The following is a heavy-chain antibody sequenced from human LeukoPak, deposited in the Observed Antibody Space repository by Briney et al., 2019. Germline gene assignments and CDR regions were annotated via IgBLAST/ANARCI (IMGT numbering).Heavy chain of an antibody. Sequence: ASVKVSCKASGYTFTSYDINWVRQASGQGLEWMGWMNPNSGNRGYAQKFQGRVTMTRDTSITTAYLELNSLNSEDTAVYYCARGTRDCSSSSCYNYWGQGTLVTVSS. CDR1: GYTFTSYD. CDR3: ARGTRDCSSSSCYNY. CDR2: MNPNSGNR. J-gene: IGHJ4*02. V-gene: IGHV1-8*01. D-gene: IGHD2-2*02.